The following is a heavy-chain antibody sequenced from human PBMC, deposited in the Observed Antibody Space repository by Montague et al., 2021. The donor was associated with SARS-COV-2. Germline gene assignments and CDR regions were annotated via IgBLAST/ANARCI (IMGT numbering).Heavy chain of an antibody. D-gene: IGHD6-6*01. V-gene: IGHV4-4*07. CDR1: GGSITGFS. J-gene: IGHJ4*02. CDR3: ARPPTRPLSLDS. Sequence: SETLSLTCAVSGGSITGFSRSWVRQPAGKGLEWIGRVTTSGTTNXNPSLRSRVTMPVDTSKNQFSLNVNSVTAADTAIYYCARPPTRPLSLDSWGQGTLVTVSS. CDR2: VTTSGTT.